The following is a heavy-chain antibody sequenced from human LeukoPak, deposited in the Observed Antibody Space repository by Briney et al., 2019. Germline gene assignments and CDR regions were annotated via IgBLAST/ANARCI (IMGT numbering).Heavy chain of an antibody. J-gene: IGHJ4*02. D-gene: IGHD3-22*01. CDR2: IGGGGGGT. V-gene: IGHV3-23*01. CDR3: AKSNSGYLRPFDY. Sequence: GGSLRLSCAASGFTFSSYAMSWVCQAPGKGLEWVSAIGGGGGGTYYADSVKGRFTVSRDNSKNTLYLQVNSLRAEDTAVYYCAKSNSGYLRPFDYWGQGTLVTVSS. CDR1: GFTFSSYA.